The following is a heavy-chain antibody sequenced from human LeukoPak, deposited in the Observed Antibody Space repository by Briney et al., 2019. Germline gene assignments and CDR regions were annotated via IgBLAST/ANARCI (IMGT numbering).Heavy chain of an antibody. J-gene: IGHJ4*02. D-gene: IGHD1-26*01. CDR2: IYSGGST. CDR3: ARDPRYSGSCIDY. CDR1: GFTVSSNY. Sequence: GGSLRLSCAASGFTVSSNYMSWVRQAPGKGLEWVSVIYSGGSTYYADSVKGRFTISRDNSKNTLYLQMNSLRAEDTAVYYCARDPRYSGSCIDYWGQGTLVTVSS. V-gene: IGHV3-66*01.